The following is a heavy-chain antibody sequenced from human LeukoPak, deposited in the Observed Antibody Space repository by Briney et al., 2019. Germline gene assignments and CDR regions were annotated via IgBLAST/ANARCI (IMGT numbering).Heavy chain of an antibody. CDR2: IYTSGST. V-gene: IGHV4-4*07. J-gene: IGHJ4*02. D-gene: IGHD6-13*01. Sequence: SETLSLTCTVSGGSISSYYWSWIRQPAGKGLEWIGRIYTSGSTNYNPSLKSRVTMSVDTSKNQFSLKLSSVTAADTAVYYCAREVRQVAAAGTDLGYWGQGTLVTVSS. CDR3: AREVRQVAAAGTDLGY. CDR1: GGSISSYY.